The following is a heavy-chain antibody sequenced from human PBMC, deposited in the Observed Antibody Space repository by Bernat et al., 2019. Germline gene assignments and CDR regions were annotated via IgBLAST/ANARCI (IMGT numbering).Heavy chain of an antibody. CDR1: KFTFSSYG. D-gene: IGHD4-17*01. V-gene: IGHV3-33*01. CDR3: ARVSLYGAPASAMDV. CDR2: IWQDGSNE. J-gene: IGHJ6*02. Sequence: QVQLVESGGGVVQPGRSLRLSCEASKFTFSSYGMHWVRQAPGKGLEWVAVIWQDGSNENYADSVKGRFTISRDNSKNTLYLQMNGLRAEDAAVYYCARVSLYGAPASAMDVWGQGTTVTVSS.